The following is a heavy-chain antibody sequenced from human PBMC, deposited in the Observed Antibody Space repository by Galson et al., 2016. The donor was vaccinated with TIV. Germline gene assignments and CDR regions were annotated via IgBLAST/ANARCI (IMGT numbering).Heavy chain of an antibody. Sequence: SVKVSCKASGYTFTDYYMHWVRQAPGQGLEWMGRINPNSGGTNYVQKFQGRVTMTRDTSISTAYMELSRLRSDDSAVYYCARFDYYYDSSANYWGQGTLVTVSS. J-gene: IGHJ4*02. V-gene: IGHV1-2*02. D-gene: IGHD3-22*01. CDR3: ARFDYYYDSSANY. CDR1: GYTFTDYY. CDR2: INPNSGGT.